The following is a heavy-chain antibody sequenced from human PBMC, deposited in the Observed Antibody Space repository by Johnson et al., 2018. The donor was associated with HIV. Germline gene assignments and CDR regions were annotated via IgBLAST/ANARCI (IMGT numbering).Heavy chain of an antibody. CDR3: AKDVNWGLGGAFDI. Sequence: VQLVEFGGGVVRPGGSLRLSCAASGFRFDDYGMSWVRQAPGKGLEWVSGIDWNGGRQGYVDSVKGRFTISRDNAKNSLYMEMNSLRAEDTALYYCAKDVNWGLGGAFDIWGQGTMVTVSS. CDR2: IDWNGGRQ. CDR1: GFRFDDYG. J-gene: IGHJ3*02. D-gene: IGHD7-27*01. V-gene: IGHV3-20*04.